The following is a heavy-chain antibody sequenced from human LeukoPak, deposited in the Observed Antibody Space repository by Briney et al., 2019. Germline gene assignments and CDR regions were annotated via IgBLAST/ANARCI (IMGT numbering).Heavy chain of an antibody. V-gene: IGHV1-69*13. CDR2: IIPIFGTA. Sequence: ASVKVSCKASGGTFSSYAISWVRQAPGQGLEWMGGIIPIFGTANYAQKFQGRVTITADESTSTAYMELSSLRSEDTAVYYCASDIVVVPAAIYYYMDAWGKGTTVTVSS. CDR3: ASDIVVVPAAIYYYMDA. CDR1: GGTFSSYA. D-gene: IGHD2-2*01. J-gene: IGHJ6*03.